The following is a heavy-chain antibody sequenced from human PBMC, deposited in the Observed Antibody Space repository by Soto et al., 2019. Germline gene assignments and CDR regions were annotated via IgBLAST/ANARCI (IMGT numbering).Heavy chain of an antibody. J-gene: IGHJ5*02. V-gene: IGHV1-24*01. Sequence: ASVKVSCKVSGYTLTELSMHWVRQAPGKGLEWMGGFDPEDGETIYAQKFQGRVTMTEDTSTDTAYMELSSLRSEDTAVYYCATPYVWGSYRYTLFPFDPWGQGTLVTVSS. CDR3: ATPYVWGSYRYTLFPFDP. CDR2: FDPEDGET. CDR1: GYTLTELS. D-gene: IGHD3-16*02.